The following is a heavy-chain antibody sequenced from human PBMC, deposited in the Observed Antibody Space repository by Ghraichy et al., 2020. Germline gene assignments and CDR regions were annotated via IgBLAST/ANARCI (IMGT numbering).Heavy chain of an antibody. CDR1: GFTFNALS. CDR2: ITSDGSKT. V-gene: IGHV3-43*01. Sequence: LSLTCATSGFTFNALSMHWVRQVPGRGLEWVALITSDGSKTFYADSVKGRFTISRDNSRNSLYLQMNSLTSEDSALYYCVKDSYCSGSTCYTYHLDFWGQGTLVTVSS. J-gene: IGHJ4*02. D-gene: IGHD2-15*01. CDR3: VKDSYCSGSTCYTYHLDF.